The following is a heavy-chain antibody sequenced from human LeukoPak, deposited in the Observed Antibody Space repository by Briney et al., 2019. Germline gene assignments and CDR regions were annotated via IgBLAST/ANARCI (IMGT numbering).Heavy chain of an antibody. CDR3: PRVPDYINKNGFDP. CDR2: IYYSGST. J-gene: IGHJ5*02. CDR1: GGSISSGGYY. V-gene: IGHV4-31*03. D-gene: IGHD4-11*01. Sequence: SQTLSLTCTVSGGSISSGGYYWSWIRQHPGKGLEWIGYIYYSGSTYYNPSLKSRVTISVDTSKNQFSLKLSSVTAADTAVYYGPRVPDYINKNGFDPGAREPWSPSPQ.